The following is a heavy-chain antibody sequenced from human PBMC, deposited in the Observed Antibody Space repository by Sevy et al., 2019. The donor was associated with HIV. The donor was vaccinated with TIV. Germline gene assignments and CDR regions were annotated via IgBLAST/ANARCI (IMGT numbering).Heavy chain of an antibody. D-gene: IGHD3-3*01. CDR2: IIPIFGTA. J-gene: IGHJ6*02. CDR3: ARTYYDFWSGYYNYYYYGMDV. CDR1: GGTFSSYA. Sequence: ASVKVSCKASGGTFSSYAISWVRQAPGQGLEWMGGIIPIFGTANYAQKFQGRVTITADESTSTAYMELSSLGFEDTAVYYCARTYYDFWSGYYNYYYYGMDVWGQGTTVTVSS. V-gene: IGHV1-69*13.